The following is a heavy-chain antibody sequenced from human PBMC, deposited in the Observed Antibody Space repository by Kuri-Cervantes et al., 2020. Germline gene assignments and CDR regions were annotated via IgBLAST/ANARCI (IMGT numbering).Heavy chain of an antibody. CDR1: GFTFSSYS. V-gene: IGHV3-48*01. Sequence: ETLSLTCAASGFTFSSYSMNWVRQAPGKGLEWVSYISSSSSTIYYADSVKGRFTISRDNSKNTLYLQMNSLRAEDTAVYYCAKGAYAYYYYYMDVWGKGTTVTVSS. D-gene: IGHD4-17*01. J-gene: IGHJ6*03. CDR2: ISSSSSTI. CDR3: AKGAYAYYYYYMDV.